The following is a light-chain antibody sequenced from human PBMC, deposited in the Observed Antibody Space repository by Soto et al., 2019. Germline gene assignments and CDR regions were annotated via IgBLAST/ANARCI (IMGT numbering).Light chain of an antibody. CDR3: QKCNSPPQT. Sequence: DIQMNQSPSSLSASVGDRVTITCRASQGISKYLAWYQQKPGKAPTLLISAASILQSGVPSRFSGSGFGTDFTLTISSLQPEDVAVYYCQKCNSPPQTFGQGTKVEIK. CDR1: QGISKY. CDR2: AAS. J-gene: IGKJ1*01. V-gene: IGKV1-27*01.